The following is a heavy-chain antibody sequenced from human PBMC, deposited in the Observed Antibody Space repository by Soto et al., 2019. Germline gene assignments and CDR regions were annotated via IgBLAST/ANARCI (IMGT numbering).Heavy chain of an antibody. Sequence: SETLSLTCTVSGGSISSGGYYWSWIRQHPGKGLEWIGYIYYSGSTYYNPSLKSRVTISVDTSKNQFSLKLSSVTAADTAVYYCARDWHCSSTSCYANPQKGYGMDVWGQGTTVT. V-gene: IGHV4-31*03. CDR2: IYYSGST. J-gene: IGHJ6*02. CDR1: GGSISSGGYY. CDR3: ARDWHCSSTSCYANPQKGYGMDV. D-gene: IGHD2-2*01.